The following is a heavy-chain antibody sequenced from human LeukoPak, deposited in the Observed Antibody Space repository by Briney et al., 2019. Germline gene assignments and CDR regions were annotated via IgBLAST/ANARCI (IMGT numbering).Heavy chain of an antibody. J-gene: IGHJ3*02. CDR2: IYYSGST. CDR1: GGSISSGDYY. V-gene: IGHV4-30-4*08. Sequence: SETLSLTCTVSGGSISSGDYYWSWIRQPPGKGLEWIGYIYYSGSTYYNPSLKSRVTISVDTSKNQFSLKLSSVTAADTAVYYCARVGAIAARPYDAFDIWGQGTMVTVSS. CDR3: ARVGAIAARPYDAFDI. D-gene: IGHD6-6*01.